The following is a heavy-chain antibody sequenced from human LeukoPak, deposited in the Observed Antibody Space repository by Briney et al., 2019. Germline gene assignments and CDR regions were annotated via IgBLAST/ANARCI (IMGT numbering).Heavy chain of an antibody. CDR1: GFTFSSYA. D-gene: IGHD5-18*01. CDR3: SRISVTAMITTVGYYGMDV. V-gene: IGHV3-23*01. J-gene: IGHJ6*02. Sequence: GGSLRLSCAASGFTFSSYAMSWVRQAPGKGLEWVSAISASGGGTYYADSVKDRFTISRDNSKNTLYPQMNSLRAEDTAVYYCSRISVTAMITTVGYYGMDVWGQGTTVTVSS. CDR2: ISASGGGT.